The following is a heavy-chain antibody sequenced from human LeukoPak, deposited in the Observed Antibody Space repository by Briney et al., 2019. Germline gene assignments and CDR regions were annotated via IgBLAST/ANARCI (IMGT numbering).Heavy chain of an antibody. CDR2: MQYGGST. CDR3: ARGYGSGWYFDY. J-gene: IGHJ4*02. D-gene: IGHD6-19*01. Sequence: SSETLSLTCTVSGGSISSSYWSWIRQPPGKGLEWIGYMQYGGSTNYNPSLKSRVTISVDTSKNQFSLKLSSVTAADTAVYYCARGYGSGWYFDYWGQRTLVTVSS. V-gene: IGHV4-59*01. CDR1: GGSISSSY.